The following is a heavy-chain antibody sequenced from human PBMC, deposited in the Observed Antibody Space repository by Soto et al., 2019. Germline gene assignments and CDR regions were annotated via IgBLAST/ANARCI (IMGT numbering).Heavy chain of an antibody. CDR2: ISSSGDAI. J-gene: IGHJ6*02. D-gene: IGHD6-13*01. Sequence: EVQLVESGGDLVQPGGSLRLSCAASGCIFSDYTMTWVRQAPGRGLEFVSHISSSGDAIFYAESVKGRFTVSRDNAKNSLYLQMNSLRDDDTAVYFCARDHGGSTWFVGVYYFFGMDVWGQGTAVTVSS. CDR1: GCIFSDYT. CDR3: ARDHGGSTWFVGVYYFFGMDV. V-gene: IGHV3-48*02.